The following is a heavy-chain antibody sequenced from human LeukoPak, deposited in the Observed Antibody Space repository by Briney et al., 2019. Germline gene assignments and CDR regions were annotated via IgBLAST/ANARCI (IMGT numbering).Heavy chain of an antibody. J-gene: IGHJ4*02. CDR3: AKLPGRVADY. V-gene: IGHV3-30*18. CDR1: GFTFSSYG. Sequence: PGGSLRLSCAASGFTFSSYGMHWVRQAPGKGLEWVAVISYDGSNKYYADSVKGRFTISRDNSKNTLYLQMNSLRAEDTAVYYCAKLPGRVADYWGQGTLVTVSS. CDR2: ISYDGSNK.